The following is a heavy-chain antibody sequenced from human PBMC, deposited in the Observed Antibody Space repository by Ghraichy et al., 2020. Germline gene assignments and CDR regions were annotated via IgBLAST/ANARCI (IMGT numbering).Heavy chain of an antibody. Sequence: GGSLRLSCAASGFTFSSYSMNWVRQAPGKGLEWVSSISSSSSYIYYADSVKGRFTISRDNAKNSLYLQMNSLRAEDTAVYYCARPGAREGDYYMDVWGKGPTVTVSS. J-gene: IGHJ6*03. CDR1: GFTFSSYS. D-gene: IGHD2-2*01. CDR2: ISSSSSYI. V-gene: IGHV3-21*01. CDR3: ARPGAREGDYYMDV.